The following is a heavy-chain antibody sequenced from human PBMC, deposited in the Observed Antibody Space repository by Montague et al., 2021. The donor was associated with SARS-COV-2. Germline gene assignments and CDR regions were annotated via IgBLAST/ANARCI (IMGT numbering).Heavy chain of an antibody. Sequence: CAISGDSVSNNSRAWEWHRQELQTRVECVARPYLGSKWHYDYAASVAGRVTVNPDTSKNQVSLELRSVTPEDAAVYYCSRIAFAVIPDWGQGTLVTVSS. J-gene: IGHJ4*02. CDR2: PYLGSKWHY. V-gene: IGHV6-1*01. D-gene: IGHD3-16*01. CDR3: SRIAFAVIPD. CDR1: GDSVSNNSRA.